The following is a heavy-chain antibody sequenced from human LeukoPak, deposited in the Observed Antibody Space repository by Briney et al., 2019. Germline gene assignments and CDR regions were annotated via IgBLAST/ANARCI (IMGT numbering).Heavy chain of an antibody. CDR1: GYSISSGYY. J-gene: IGHJ4*02. Sequence: SETLSLTCAVSGYSISSGYYWGWIRQHPGKGLEWIGSIYHSGSTYYNPSLKSRVTISVDTSKNQFSLKLSSVTAADTAVYYCARVVGSSWYCFDYWGQGTLVTVSS. V-gene: IGHV4-38-2*01. D-gene: IGHD6-13*01. CDR2: IYHSGST. CDR3: ARVVGSSWYCFDY.